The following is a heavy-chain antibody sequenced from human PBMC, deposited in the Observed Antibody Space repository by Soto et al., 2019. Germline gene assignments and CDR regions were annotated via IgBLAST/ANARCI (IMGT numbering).Heavy chain of an antibody. J-gene: IGHJ4*02. V-gene: IGHV1-69*06. D-gene: IGHD3-10*01. CDR3: ARETAHRRASGRPLLPENFDS. CDR1: GSIFITYG. CDR2: IIPFLGKT. Sequence: QVQLVQSGAELKMPGSSVTVSCKTSGSIFITYGFSWVRQAPGRGLEWMGGIIPFLGKTNHGQKFQGRVTPTADIGTSTRYLELAHPTGLDRSLSFCARETAHRRASGRPLLPENFDSWGQGTLVTVSS.